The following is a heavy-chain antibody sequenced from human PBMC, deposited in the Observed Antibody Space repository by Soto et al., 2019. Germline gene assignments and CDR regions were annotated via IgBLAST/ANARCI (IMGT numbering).Heavy chain of an antibody. CDR1: GGSISSGSYN. J-gene: IGHJ4*02. V-gene: IGHV4-61*05. D-gene: IGHD5-18*01. CDR3: ARRYGTSFDY. Sequence: PSETLSLTCTVSGGSISSGSYNWGWIRQPPGKGLEWIGYIYYSGSTNYNPSLKSRVTISVDTSKNQFSLKLSSVTAADTAVYYSARRYGTSFDYWGQGTLVTVS. CDR2: IYYSGST.